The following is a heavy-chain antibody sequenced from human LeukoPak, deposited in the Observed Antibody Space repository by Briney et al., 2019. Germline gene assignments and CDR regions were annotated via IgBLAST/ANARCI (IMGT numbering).Heavy chain of an antibody. Sequence: PGGSLRLSCAASGFTFSSYAMHWVRQAPGKGLEYVSAISSNGGSTYYANSVKGRFTISRDNSKNTLYLQMGSLRAEDMAVYYCARDRDGHYGYYYYMDVWGKGTTVTVSS. CDR1: GFTFSSYA. CDR2: ISSNGGST. V-gene: IGHV3-64*01. D-gene: IGHD4-17*01. CDR3: ARDRDGHYGYYYYMDV. J-gene: IGHJ6*03.